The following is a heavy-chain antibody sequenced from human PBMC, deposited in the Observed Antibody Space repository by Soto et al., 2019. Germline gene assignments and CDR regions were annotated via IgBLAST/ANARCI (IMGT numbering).Heavy chain of an antibody. CDR3: AREGGWFDL. CDR2: IIPIFGTA. Sequence: SVKVSCKASGGPLRSPTISWVRQAPGQGLEWMGGIIPIFGTANYAQKFQGRVTITADESTSTAYMELSSLRSEDTAVYYCAREGGWFDLCGQGTLVTVSS. CDR1: GGPLRSPT. V-gene: IGHV1-69*13. D-gene: IGHD3-16*01. J-gene: IGHJ5*02.